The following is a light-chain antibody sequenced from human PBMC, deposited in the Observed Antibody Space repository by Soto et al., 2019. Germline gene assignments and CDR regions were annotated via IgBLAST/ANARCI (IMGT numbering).Light chain of an antibody. CDR2: GSS. V-gene: IGKV3-20*01. CDR1: QSVGSY. Sequence: EIVLTQSPATLSLSPVERATLYCRASQSVGSYLAWYQQKPGQAPRLLIYGSSSRATGIPDRFSGSGSGTDFTLTISRLEPEDFAVYYCQQYGSSGTFGQGTKGDIK. CDR3: QQYGSSGT. J-gene: IGKJ1*01.